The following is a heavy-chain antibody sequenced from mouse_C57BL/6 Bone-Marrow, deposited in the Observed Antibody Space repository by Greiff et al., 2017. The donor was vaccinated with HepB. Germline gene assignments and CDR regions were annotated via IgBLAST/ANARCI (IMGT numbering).Heavy chain of an antibody. Sequence: VQLVESGAELARPWASVKLSCKASGYTFTSYGISWVKQRTGQGLEWIGEIYPRSGNTYYNEKFKGKATLTADKSSSTAYMERRSLTSEDSAVYFCARGGQQLRLPEDYWGQGTTLTVSS. CDR3: ARGGQQLRLPEDY. J-gene: IGHJ2*01. V-gene: IGHV1-81*01. D-gene: IGHD3-2*02. CDR2: IYPRSGNT. CDR1: GYTFTSYG.